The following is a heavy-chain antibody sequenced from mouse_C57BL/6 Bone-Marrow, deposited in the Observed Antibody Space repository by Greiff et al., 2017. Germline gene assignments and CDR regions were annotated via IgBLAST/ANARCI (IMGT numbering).Heavy chain of an antibody. CDR3: ARYYGSYFDY. CDR2: IHPNSGST. D-gene: IGHD1-1*01. Sequence: VQLQQPGAELVKPGASVKLSCKASGYTFTSYWMHWVKQRPGQGLEWIGMIHPNSGSTNYNEKLKSKATLTVDKSSSTAYMQLSSLTSEDSAVYYCARYYGSYFDYWGQGTTLTVSS. CDR1: GYTFTSYW. V-gene: IGHV1-64*01. J-gene: IGHJ2*01.